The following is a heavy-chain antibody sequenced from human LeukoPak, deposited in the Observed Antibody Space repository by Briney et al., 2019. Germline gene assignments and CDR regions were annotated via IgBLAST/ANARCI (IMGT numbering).Heavy chain of an antibody. CDR2: ISSSSSYI. J-gene: IGHJ3*02. V-gene: IGHV3-21*01. Sequence: PGGSLRLSCAASGFTFSSYRMNWVRQAPGKGLEWVSSISSSSSYIYYADSVKGRFTISRDNAKNSLYLQMNSLRAEDTAVYYCARDRGYDFWSGYSDAFDIWGQGTMVTVSS. CDR1: GFTFSSYR. CDR3: ARDRGYDFWSGYSDAFDI. D-gene: IGHD3-3*01.